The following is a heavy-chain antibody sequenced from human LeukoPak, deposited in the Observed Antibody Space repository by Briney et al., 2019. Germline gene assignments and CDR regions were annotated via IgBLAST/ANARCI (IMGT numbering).Heavy chain of an antibody. CDR3: ARRRSPAKGYCSSTSCFNWFDP. Sequence: GESLKISCKGSGYSFTSYWIGWVRQMPGKGLEWLGIIYPGDSDTRYSPSFQGQVTISADKSISTAYLQWSSLKASDTAMYYCARRRSPAKGYCSSTSCFNWFDPWGQRTLATVSS. CDR2: IYPGDSDT. D-gene: IGHD2-2*01. V-gene: IGHV5-51*01. CDR1: GYSFTSYW. J-gene: IGHJ5*02.